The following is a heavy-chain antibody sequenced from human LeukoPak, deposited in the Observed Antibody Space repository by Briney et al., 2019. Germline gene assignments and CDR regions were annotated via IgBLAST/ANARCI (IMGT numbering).Heavy chain of an antibody. CDR3: ARDGYYYDSSGYYFDY. J-gene: IGHJ4*02. CDR1: GGTFNSYA. V-gene: IGHV1-69*01. CDR2: IIPIFDTA. Sequence: SVKVSCKVSGGTFNSYAISWARQAPGQGLEGMGGIIPIFDTASYAHKFQRRVTITADESTSTAYMELSSLRSEDTAVYYCARDGYYYDSSGYYFDYWGQGTLVTVSS. D-gene: IGHD3-22*01.